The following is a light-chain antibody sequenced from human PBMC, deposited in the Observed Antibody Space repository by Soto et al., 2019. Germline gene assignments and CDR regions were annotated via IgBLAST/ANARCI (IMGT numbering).Light chain of an antibody. J-gene: IGKJ1*01. V-gene: IGKV2-28*01. CDR2: LGS. CDR3: MQALQMWT. Sequence: DLVMTQSPLSLPVTPGEPASISCRSSQSLLHSNGYNYLDWYLQKPGQSPQLLIYLGSNRASGVADRFSGSGSGTDFTLKISRVEAEDVGVYCCMQALQMWTFGQGIKVEIK. CDR1: QSLLHSNGYNY.